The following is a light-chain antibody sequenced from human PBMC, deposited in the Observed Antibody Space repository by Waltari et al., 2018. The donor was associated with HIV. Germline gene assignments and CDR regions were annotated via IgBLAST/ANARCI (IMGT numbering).Light chain of an antibody. CDR3: QQTNSFPRT. CDR1: QGISTW. CDR2: GAS. J-gene: IGKJ2*01. V-gene: IGKV1-12*01. Sequence: DIQMTQSTSSVSASLGDTVTITCRASQGISTWLAWYQQKPGKAPQLLIYGASNLQSGVPSRFSGSGSGTDFTLTIRSLQPEDFATYCCQQTNSFPRTFGQGTKLEI.